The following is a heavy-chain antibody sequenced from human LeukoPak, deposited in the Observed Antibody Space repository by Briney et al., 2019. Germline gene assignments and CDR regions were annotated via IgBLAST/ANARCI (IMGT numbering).Heavy chain of an antibody. CDR2: TNARGDT. V-gene: IGHV4-34*01. Sequence: SEALSLTCAVYGWSFNDYYWNWIRQPPGKGLEWIGETNARGDTNFNPSLKSRVTISVDTSKSQFSLRLTSMIAADTAVYYCARGQVPAARGYNWFDPWGQGTLVTVSS. CDR1: GWSFNDYY. D-gene: IGHD2-2*01. J-gene: IGHJ5*02. CDR3: ARGQVPAARGYNWFDP.